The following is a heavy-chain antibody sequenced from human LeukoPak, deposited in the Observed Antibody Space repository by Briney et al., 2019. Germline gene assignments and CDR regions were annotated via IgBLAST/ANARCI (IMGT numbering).Heavy chain of an antibody. D-gene: IGHD1-1*01. CDR1: GLIFKNYG. CDR2: ITSTGSPI. J-gene: IGHJ4*02. CDR3: ARHPNWNFDS. V-gene: IGHV3-48*03. Sequence: GGSLRLSCAASGLIFKNYGINWVRQAPGKGLEWVAYITSTGSPIYYADSVKGRFTISRDNDKNSLYLQMNNLRAEDTAVYYCARHPNWNFDSWGQGTLVTVSS.